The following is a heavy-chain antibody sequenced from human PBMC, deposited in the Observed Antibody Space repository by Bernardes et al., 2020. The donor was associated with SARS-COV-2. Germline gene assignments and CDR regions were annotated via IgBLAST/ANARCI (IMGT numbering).Heavy chain of an antibody. V-gene: IGHV3-23*01. J-gene: IGHJ4*02. CDR1: GFTFSSDA. CDR2: ISGSVGST. CDR3: ARLQYDFWSGPHY. D-gene: IGHD3-3*01. Sequence: GGSLRLSCAASGFTFSSDAMSWVRQAPGKGLEWVSCISGSVGSTYYADSVKGRFTISRDNSKNTLYLQMNSLRAEDTAVYYCARLQYDFWSGPHYWGQGTLVTVSS.